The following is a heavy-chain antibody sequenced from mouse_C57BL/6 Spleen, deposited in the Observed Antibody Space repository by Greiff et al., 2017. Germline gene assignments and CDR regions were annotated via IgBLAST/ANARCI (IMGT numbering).Heavy chain of an antibody. Sequence: QVQLQQPGAELVKPGASVKMSCKASGYTFTSYWITWVKQRPGQGLEWIGDIYPGSGSTNYNEKFKSKATLTVDTSSSTAYMPLSSLTSEASAVYYCARRGYGSSYAMDYWGQGTSVTVSS. V-gene: IGHV1-55*01. CDR1: GYTFTSYW. D-gene: IGHD1-1*01. CDR2: IYPGSGST. J-gene: IGHJ4*01. CDR3: ARRGYGSSYAMDY.